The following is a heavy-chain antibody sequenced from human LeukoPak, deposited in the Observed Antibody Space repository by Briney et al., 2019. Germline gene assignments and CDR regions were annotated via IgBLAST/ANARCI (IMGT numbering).Heavy chain of an antibody. CDR1: GVSFSDYY. Sequence: SETLSLTCAVYGVSFSDYYWSWIRQPPGKGLEWIGEINHSGSTNYNPSLKSRVTISVDTSKNQFSLKLSSVTAADTAVYYCASLGWIGNYYYHYYMDVWGKGTTVTVSS. J-gene: IGHJ6*03. D-gene: IGHD3/OR15-3a*01. V-gene: IGHV4-34*01. CDR2: INHSGST. CDR3: ASLGWIGNYYYHYYMDV.